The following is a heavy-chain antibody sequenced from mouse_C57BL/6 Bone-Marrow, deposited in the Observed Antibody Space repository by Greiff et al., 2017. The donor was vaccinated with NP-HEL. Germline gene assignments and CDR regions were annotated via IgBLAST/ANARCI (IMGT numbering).Heavy chain of an antibody. V-gene: IGHV3-3*01. J-gene: IGHJ4*01. CDR1: GFSINSDCY. Sequence: EVKLMESGPSLVRPSQTLSLTCTVTGFSINSDCYWIWIRQFPGNKLEYIGSTFYIGITYYNPSLDSRTYITRDTYQNQFSLNLSSVTTEDTATYYGARGGSHYYAMDYWGQGTSVTVSS. CDR2: TFYIGIT. CDR3: ARGGSHYYAMDY.